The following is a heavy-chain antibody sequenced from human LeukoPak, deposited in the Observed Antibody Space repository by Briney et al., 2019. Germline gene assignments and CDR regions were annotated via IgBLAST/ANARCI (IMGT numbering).Heavy chain of an antibody. D-gene: IGHD3-10*01. V-gene: IGHV5-51*01. Sequence: GESLKISCKGSGYTFTTYWIGWVRQMPGKGLEWMGIIYPGDSDTRYSPSFQGQVTISADKSISTAFLQWSSLKASDTAMYYCARVITMVTPRSFDYWGQGTLVTVSS. J-gene: IGHJ4*02. CDR1: GYTFTTYW. CDR2: IYPGDSDT. CDR3: ARVITMVTPRSFDY.